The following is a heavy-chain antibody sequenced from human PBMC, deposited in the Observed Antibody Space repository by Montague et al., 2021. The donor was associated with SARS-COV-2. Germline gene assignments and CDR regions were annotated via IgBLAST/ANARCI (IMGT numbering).Heavy chain of an antibody. Sequence: CAISGDSVSSHSAAWNWLRQSPSRALEWLGRTYYRSKWYNDYAVSVKSRITINPDTSKNQFSLQLNSVTPEDTAVYYCARDTRIQLWFDRDYYYGMDVWGQGTTVTVSS. V-gene: IGHV6-1*01. CDR1: GDSVSSHSAA. CDR2: TYYRSKWYN. J-gene: IGHJ6*02. CDR3: ARDTRIQLWFDRDYYYGMDV. D-gene: IGHD5-18*01.